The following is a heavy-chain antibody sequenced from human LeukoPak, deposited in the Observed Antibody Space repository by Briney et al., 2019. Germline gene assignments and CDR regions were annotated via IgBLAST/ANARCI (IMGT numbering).Heavy chain of an antibody. Sequence: SQTLSLTCTVSGGSISSGDYYWSWIRQPPGKGLEWIGYIYYSGSTYYNPSLKSRVTMSVDTSKNQFSLKLSSVTAADTAVYYCAREPLYASRAFDIWGQGTMVTVSS. CDR1: GGSISSGDYY. D-gene: IGHD2/OR15-2a*01. J-gene: IGHJ3*02. CDR3: AREPLYASRAFDI. CDR2: IYYSGST. V-gene: IGHV4-30-4*08.